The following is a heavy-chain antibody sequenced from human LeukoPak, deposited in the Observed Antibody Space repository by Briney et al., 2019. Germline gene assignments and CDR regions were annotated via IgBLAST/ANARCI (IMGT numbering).Heavy chain of an antibody. CDR3: ARDAEYGDWGGIDP. Sequence: EGSLRLSCAASGFTFSRYWMHWVRQAPGKGLVWVSRINSDGSRIIYADSVKGRFTISRDNAKNTLYLKMNSLRAEDTAVYYCARDAEYGDWGGIDPWSQGTLVTVSS. CDR1: GFTFSRYW. D-gene: IGHD4-17*01. CDR2: INSDGSRI. V-gene: IGHV3-74*01. J-gene: IGHJ5*02.